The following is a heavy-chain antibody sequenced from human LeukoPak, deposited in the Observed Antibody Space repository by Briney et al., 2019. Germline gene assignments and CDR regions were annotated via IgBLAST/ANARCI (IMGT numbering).Heavy chain of an antibody. D-gene: IGHD3-16*01. V-gene: IGHV4-39*07. CDR2: IYYSGST. CDR3: ARDTFGSHDY. J-gene: IGHJ4*02. Sequence: SETLSLTCTVSGGSISSYYWSWIRQPPGKGLEWIGSIYYSGSTYYNPSLKSRVTISVDTSKNQFSLKLSSVTAADTAVYYCARDTFGSHDYWGQGTLVTVSS. CDR1: GGSISSYY.